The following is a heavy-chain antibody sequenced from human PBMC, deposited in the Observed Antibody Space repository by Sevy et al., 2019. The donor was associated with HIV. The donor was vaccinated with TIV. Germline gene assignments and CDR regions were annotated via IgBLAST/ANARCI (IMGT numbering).Heavy chain of an antibody. J-gene: IGHJ4*02. CDR3: AREAGVGPYYFDS. D-gene: IGHD3-16*01. CDR1: GFTFSTYT. CDR2: ISSSGTI. Sequence: GGSLRLSCAASGFTFSTYTMNCVRQAPGKGLEWVSYISSSGTIYYADTVKGQFTISRDNAKNSLYLQMNSLRDEDTAVYYCAREAGVGPYYFDSWGQGTLVTVSS. V-gene: IGHV3-48*02.